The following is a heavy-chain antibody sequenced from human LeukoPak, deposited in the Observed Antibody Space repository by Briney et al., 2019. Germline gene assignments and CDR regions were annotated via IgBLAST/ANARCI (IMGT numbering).Heavy chain of an antibody. Sequence: GGSLRLSCAASGFTFSSYWMHWVRQVPGKGLAWVSRINSDGSSTRYADSVKGRFTISRDKAKNTLYVQMNSLRAEDTAVYYCAREPRGNWFDPWGQGTLVTVSS. J-gene: IGHJ5*02. CDR2: INSDGSST. V-gene: IGHV3-74*01. CDR1: GFTFSSYW. CDR3: AREPRGNWFDP.